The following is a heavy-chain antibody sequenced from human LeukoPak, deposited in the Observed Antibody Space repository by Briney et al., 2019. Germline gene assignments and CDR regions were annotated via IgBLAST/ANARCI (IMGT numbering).Heavy chain of an antibody. V-gene: IGHV3-30*02. CDR2: IRYDGSNK. J-gene: IGHJ4*02. Sequence: GGSLRLSCAASGFTFSSYGMHWVRQAPGKGLEWVAFIRYDGSNKYYADSVKGRFTISRDNSKNTLYLQMNSLRAEDTAVYYCAKDNYDILTGYYFFLGYWGQGTLVTVSS. CDR1: GFTFSSYG. CDR3: AKDNYDILTGYYFFLGY. D-gene: IGHD3-9*01.